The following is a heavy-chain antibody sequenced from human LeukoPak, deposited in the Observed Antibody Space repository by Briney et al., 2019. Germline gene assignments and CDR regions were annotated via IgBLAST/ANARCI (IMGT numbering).Heavy chain of an antibody. J-gene: IGHJ6*02. V-gene: IGHV1-18*01. CDR2: ISAYNGNT. Sequence: ASVKVSSTASGYTFTFYGISWVRQAPGQGLEWMGWISAYNGNTNYAQKLQGRVTMTTDTSTSTAYMELRSLRSDDTAVYYCAREGGSSWYDYYYYYGMDVWGQGTTVTVSS. CDR3: AREGGSSWYDYYYYYGMDV. D-gene: IGHD6-13*01. CDR1: GYTFTFYG.